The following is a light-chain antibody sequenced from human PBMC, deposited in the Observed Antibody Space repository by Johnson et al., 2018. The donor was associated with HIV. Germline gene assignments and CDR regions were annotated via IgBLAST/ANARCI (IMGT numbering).Light chain of an antibody. CDR2: ENN. CDR1: SSNIGNNY. Sequence: QSVLTQPPSVSAAPGQKVTISCSGSSSNIGNNYVSWYQQLPGTAPKLLIYENNKLPSGIPDRFSGSKSGTSATLGITGLQTGDEADYYCGTWDSSLSGVFGTGTKCTVL. J-gene: IGLJ1*01. CDR3: GTWDSSLSGV. V-gene: IGLV1-51*02.